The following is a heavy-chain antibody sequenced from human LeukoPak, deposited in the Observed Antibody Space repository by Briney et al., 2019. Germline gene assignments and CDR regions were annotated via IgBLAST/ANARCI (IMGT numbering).Heavy chain of an antibody. J-gene: IGHJ4*02. D-gene: IGHD5-18*01. CDR1: GFTFSTYC. Sequence: GGSLRLSCAASGFTFSTYCMSWVRQAPGKGLEWVSGIGISGVSTYYADSVKGRFTISRDNSKNSLYLQMNSLRAEDTAVYYCARGGYSYGYVGYFDYWGQGTLVTVSS. CDR2: IGISGVST. V-gene: IGHV3-23*01. CDR3: ARGGYSYGYVGYFDY.